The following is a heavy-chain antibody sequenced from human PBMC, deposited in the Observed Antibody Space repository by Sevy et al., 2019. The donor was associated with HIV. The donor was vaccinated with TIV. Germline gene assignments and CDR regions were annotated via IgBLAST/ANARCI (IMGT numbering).Heavy chain of an antibody. D-gene: IGHD2-8*01. J-gene: IGHJ4*02. CDR3: ARVGLGDCTGTNCSPNDY. V-gene: IGHV3-21*01. CDR1: GFSISGYT. Sequence: GGSLRLSCAASGFSISGYTMNWVRQAPGKGLEWVPSISSGSSFIYYADSLKGRFTISRDNARNLLYLQMNSLRVEDTAVYYCARVGLGDCTGTNCSPNDYWGQRTLVTVSS. CDR2: ISSGSSFI.